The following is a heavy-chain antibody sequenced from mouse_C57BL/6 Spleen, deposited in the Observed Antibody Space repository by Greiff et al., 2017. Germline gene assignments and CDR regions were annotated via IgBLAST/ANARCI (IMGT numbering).Heavy chain of an antibody. Sequence: EVQLQQSGPGLVKPSQSLSLTCSVTGYSITSGYYWNWIRQFPGNKLEWMGYISYDGSNNYNPSLKNRISITRDTSKNQFFLKLNSVTTEDTATYYCARDLNDYGYFDVWGTGTTVTVSS. CDR2: ISYDGSN. CDR1: GYSITSGYY. J-gene: IGHJ1*03. CDR3: ARDLNDYGYFDV. V-gene: IGHV3-6*01. D-gene: IGHD2-3*01.